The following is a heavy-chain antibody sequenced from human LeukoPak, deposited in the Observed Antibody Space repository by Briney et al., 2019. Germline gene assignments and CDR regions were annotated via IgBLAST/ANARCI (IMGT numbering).Heavy chain of an antibody. D-gene: IGHD6-19*01. CDR3: ARHSSPSSSGWYLGGGKNFDY. Sequence: SETLSLTCAVYGGSFSGYYWSWIRQPPGKGLEWIGEINHSGSTNYNPSLKSRVTISVDTSKNQFSLKLSSVTAADTAVYYCARHSSPSSSGWYLGGGKNFDYWGQGTLVTVSS. V-gene: IGHV4-34*01. CDR2: INHSGST. CDR1: GGSFSGYY. J-gene: IGHJ4*02.